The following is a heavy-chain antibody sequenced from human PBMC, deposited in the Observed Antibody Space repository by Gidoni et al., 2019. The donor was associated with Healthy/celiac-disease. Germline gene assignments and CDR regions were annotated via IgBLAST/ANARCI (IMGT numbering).Heavy chain of an antibody. Sequence: EVQLVESGGGLVQPGGSLRLSCAASGFTFSSYSMNWVRQAPGKGLEWVSYISSSSSTIYYADSVKGRFTISRDNAKNSLYLQMNSLRDEDTAVYYCARDHPYCSSTSCYPYIFYGMDVWGQGTTVTVSS. J-gene: IGHJ6*02. V-gene: IGHV3-48*02. CDR2: ISSSSSTI. D-gene: IGHD2-2*01. CDR1: GFTFSSYS. CDR3: ARDHPYCSSTSCYPYIFYGMDV.